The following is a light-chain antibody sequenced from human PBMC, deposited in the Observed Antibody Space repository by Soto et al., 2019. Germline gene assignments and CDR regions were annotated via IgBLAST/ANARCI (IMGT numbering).Light chain of an antibody. J-gene: IGKJ5*01. CDR1: QSISTW. Sequence: DIQMTQSPSTLSASVGDRVTITCRASQSISTWLAWYQQKPGKAPKLLIYDASSLESGVPSRFSGSGSGTKFILTISSLQPDDFATYYCQQYNSYPITFCQGTRLEIK. CDR2: DAS. CDR3: QQYNSYPIT. V-gene: IGKV1-5*01.